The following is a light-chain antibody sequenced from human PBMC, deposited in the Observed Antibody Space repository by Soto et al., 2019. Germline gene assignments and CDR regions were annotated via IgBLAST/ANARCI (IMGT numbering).Light chain of an antibody. Sequence: QSALTQPASVSGSPGQSITISCTGTSSDVGGYNLVSWFQQHPGKALKLMIYEGSKRPSGVSNRGSGSKSGNTASLTISGLQAEDEADYYCCSFAGSSTWVFGGGTKLPVL. CDR2: EGS. J-gene: IGLJ3*02. V-gene: IGLV2-23*01. CDR3: CSFAGSSTWV. CDR1: SSDVGGYNL.